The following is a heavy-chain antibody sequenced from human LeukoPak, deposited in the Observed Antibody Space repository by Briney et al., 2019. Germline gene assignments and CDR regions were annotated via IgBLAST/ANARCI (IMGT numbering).Heavy chain of an antibody. CDR2: IRYDSNNR. CDR1: GFTFNSYG. J-gene: IGHJ4*02. CDR3: VKDALNMCTHTHCQTPWDY. V-gene: IGHV3-30*02. Sequence: AGGSLRLSCAAAGFTFNSYGMHWVRQAPGKGLDWVAFIRYDSNNRYYADSVKGRFTISRDNSKNTLHLQMSSLRAEDTAVYYCVKDALNMCTHTHCQTPWDYWGPGTLVTVSS. D-gene: IGHD2-8*01.